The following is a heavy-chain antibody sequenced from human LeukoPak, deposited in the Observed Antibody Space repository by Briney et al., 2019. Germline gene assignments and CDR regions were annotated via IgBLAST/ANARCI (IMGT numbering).Heavy chain of an antibody. V-gene: IGHV1-8*01. CDR2: MNPDSGNT. CDR1: GYTFTIYD. Sequence: ASVKVSCKASGYTFTIYDISWVRQGAGQGLEWMGWMNPDSGNTDFEQKFQGRVTMTRNTSISTAYMELSSLTSEDTAVYFCAVHLPGDYLDPWGQGTLVTVSS. J-gene: IGHJ5*02. D-gene: IGHD4-17*01. CDR3: AVHLPGDYLDP.